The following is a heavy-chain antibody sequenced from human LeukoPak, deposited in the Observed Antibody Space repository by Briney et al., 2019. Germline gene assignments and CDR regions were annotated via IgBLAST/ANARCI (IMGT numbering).Heavy chain of an antibody. V-gene: IGHV1-46*01. Sequence: ASVKVSCKASGYTFTGYYMHWVRQAPGQGLEWMGIINPSGGSTSYAQKFQGRVTMTRDMSTSTVYMELSSLRSEDTAVYYCARDQDSYYYDSSGYYPAFYFDYWGQGTLVTVSS. CDR3: ARDQDSYYYDSSGYYPAFYFDY. CDR1: GYTFTGYY. D-gene: IGHD3-22*01. J-gene: IGHJ4*02. CDR2: INPSGGST.